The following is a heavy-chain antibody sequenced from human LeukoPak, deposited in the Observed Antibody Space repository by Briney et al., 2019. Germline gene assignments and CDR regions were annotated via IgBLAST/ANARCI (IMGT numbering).Heavy chain of an antibody. CDR3: ARGGAAADKVFDY. CDR1: GFTFSGYA. J-gene: IGHJ4*02. V-gene: IGHV3-48*01. CDR2: IYSSDTT. Sequence: GGSLRLSCAASGFTFSGYAMNWVRQAPGKGLEWVSHIYSSDTTYADSVKGRFTISRDTSKSTLYLQMNSLRVEDTAVYYCARGGAAADKVFDYWGQGTLVTVSS. D-gene: IGHD6-13*01.